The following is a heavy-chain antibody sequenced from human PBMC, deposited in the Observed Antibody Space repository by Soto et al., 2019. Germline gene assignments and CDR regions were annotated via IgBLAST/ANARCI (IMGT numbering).Heavy chain of an antibody. CDR3: AGDGASDLYCSGGSCYSENY. Sequence: QVQLQQWGAGLLKPSETLSLTCAVYGGSFSGYYWSWIRQPPGKGLEWIGEINHSGSTNYNPSLKSRFTISVDTSKNQFSLKLSSVTAADTAVYYCAGDGASDLYCSGGSCYSENYWGQGTLVTVSS. J-gene: IGHJ4*02. D-gene: IGHD2-15*01. CDR1: GGSFSGYY. V-gene: IGHV4-34*01. CDR2: INHSGST.